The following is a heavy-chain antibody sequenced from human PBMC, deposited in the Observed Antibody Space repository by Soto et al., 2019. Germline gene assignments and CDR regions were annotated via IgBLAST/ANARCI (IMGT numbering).Heavy chain of an antibody. CDR3: ARGLDGYNAFDY. CDR2: INHSGST. D-gene: IGHD5-12*01. CDR1: GGSFSGYY. Sequence: SETLSLTCAVYGGSFSGYYWSWIRQPPGKGLEWIGEINHSGSTNYNPSLKSRVTISVDTSKNQFSLKLSSVTAADTAVYYCARGLDGYNAFDYWGQGTLVTVSS. V-gene: IGHV4-34*01. J-gene: IGHJ4*02.